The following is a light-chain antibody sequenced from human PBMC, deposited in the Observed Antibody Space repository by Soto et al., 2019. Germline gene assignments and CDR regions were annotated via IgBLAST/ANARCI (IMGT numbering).Light chain of an antibody. Sequence: EIVLTQSPGTLSLSPGERATLSCRASQSVSSSYLAWYQQKPGQAPRVLIYGASSRATGIPDRFSGSGSGTDFTLTISRLEPEDFATYYCQQANSFPYTFGQGTKLEIK. V-gene: IGKV3-20*01. J-gene: IGKJ2*01. CDR1: QSVSSSY. CDR3: QQANSFPYT. CDR2: GAS.